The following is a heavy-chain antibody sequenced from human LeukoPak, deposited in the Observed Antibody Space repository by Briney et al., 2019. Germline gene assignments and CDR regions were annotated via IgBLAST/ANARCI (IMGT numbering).Heavy chain of an antibody. Sequence: SETLSLTCAVYGGSFSGYYWSWIRQPPGKGLEWIGEINHSGSTNYNPSLKSRVTISVDTSKNQSSLKLSSVTAADTAVYYCARLTGGWLTPDYWGQGTLVTVSS. CDR2: INHSGST. CDR1: GGSFSGYY. CDR3: ARLTGGWLTPDY. D-gene: IGHD3-16*01. J-gene: IGHJ4*02. V-gene: IGHV4-34*01.